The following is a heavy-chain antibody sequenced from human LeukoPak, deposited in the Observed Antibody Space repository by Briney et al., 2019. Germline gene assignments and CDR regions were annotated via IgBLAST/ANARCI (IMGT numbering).Heavy chain of an antibody. CDR2: ISSSSSYI. D-gene: IGHD2-2*01. J-gene: IGHJ4*02. CDR1: GFTFSSYS. CDR3: ARPCPYCSSTSGGYFDY. Sequence: GGSLRLSCAASGFTFSSYSMNWVRQAPGKGLEWVSSISSSSSYIYYADSVKGRFTISRDNAKNSLYLHMNSLRAEDTAVYYCARPCPYCSSTSGGYFDYWGQGTLVTVSS. V-gene: IGHV3-21*01.